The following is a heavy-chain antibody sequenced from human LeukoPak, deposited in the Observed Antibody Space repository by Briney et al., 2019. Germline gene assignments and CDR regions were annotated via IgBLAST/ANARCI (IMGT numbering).Heavy chain of an antibody. CDR3: AREGGSYPFDY. J-gene: IGHJ4*02. D-gene: IGHD1-26*01. CDR2: ISSSGSSI. V-gene: IGHV3-11*01. Sequence: GGSLRLSCAASGLTFSDYYMTWIRQAPGKGLEWVSYISSSGSSIYYADSVKGRFTVSRDNAKNSLYLQMNSLRAEDTALYYCAREGGSYPFDYWGQGTLVTVSS. CDR1: GLTFSDYY.